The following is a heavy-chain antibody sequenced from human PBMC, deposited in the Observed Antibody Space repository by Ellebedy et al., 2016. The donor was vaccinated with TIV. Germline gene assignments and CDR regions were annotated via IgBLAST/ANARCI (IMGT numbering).Heavy chain of an antibody. D-gene: IGHD1-1*01. Sequence: AASVKVSCKASGYIFTNYGFSWVRQAPGRGLDWMGWISGYSGNTNYAQKFQGRVTMTTDTSASTAYMELRSLSSDDTAVYYCARKGQRGDAFDIWGQGTVVTVSS. CDR1: GYIFTNYG. CDR2: ISGYSGNT. J-gene: IGHJ3*02. CDR3: ARKGQRGDAFDI. V-gene: IGHV1-18*01.